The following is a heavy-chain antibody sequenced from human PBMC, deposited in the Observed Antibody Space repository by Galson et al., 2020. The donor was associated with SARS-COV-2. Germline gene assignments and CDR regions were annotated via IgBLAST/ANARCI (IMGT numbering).Heavy chain of an antibody. CDR2: IYYTGNT. D-gene: IGHD3-3*01. CDR1: GGSISSYY. V-gene: IGHV4-59*08. Sequence: ETSETLSLTCTVSGGSISSYYWSWIRQPPGKGLEWIGYIYYTGNTNYNPSLKRRVTISVDTSKNQFSLKLSSVTAADTAVYYCAGPDFWRGYFPMEVWGRGNTVTVSS. CDR3: AGPDFWRGYFPMEV. J-gene: IGHJ6*02.